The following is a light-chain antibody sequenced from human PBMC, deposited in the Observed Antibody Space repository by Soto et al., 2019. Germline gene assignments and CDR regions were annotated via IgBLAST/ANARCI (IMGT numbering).Light chain of an antibody. CDR1: ALPKQY. CDR2: KDS. Sequence: SYELIQPPSVSVSPGQTARITCSGDALPKQYAYWYQQKPGQAPVLVIYKDSERPSGIPERFSGSSSGTTVTLTISGVQAEDEADYYCQSADSSGTRVFGGGTKLTVL. CDR3: QSADSSGTRV. J-gene: IGLJ3*02. V-gene: IGLV3-25*03.